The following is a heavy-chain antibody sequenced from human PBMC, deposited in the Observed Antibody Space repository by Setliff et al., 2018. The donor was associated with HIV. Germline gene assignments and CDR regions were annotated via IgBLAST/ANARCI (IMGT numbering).Heavy chain of an antibody. Sequence: SETLSLTCSVSGGSIDNNKYYWTWIRQPPGKGLEWTGSIYHTGRTYYNRSLESRLTISIDTSKNQFSLKLTSVTAADTAMYYCAAFLVSPVTTQDYWGQGTLVTVSS. CDR3: AAFLVSPVTTQDY. V-gene: IGHV4-39*01. CDR2: IYHTGRT. CDR1: GGSIDNNKYY. J-gene: IGHJ4*02. D-gene: IGHD4-17*01.